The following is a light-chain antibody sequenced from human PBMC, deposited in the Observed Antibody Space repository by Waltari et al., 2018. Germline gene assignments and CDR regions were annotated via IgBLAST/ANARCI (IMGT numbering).Light chain of an antibody. J-gene: IGKJ3*01. CDR2: KAS. CDR3: QQYNSYPFT. V-gene: IGKV1-5*03. Sequence: DIQMTKSPSTLSASVGDRVTITCRASQSISNWLAWYHQKPGRAPRLLIHKASSLESGVPSRFSGSGSGTEFTFTISSLQPDDFATYYCQQYNSYPFTFGPGTKVDVK. CDR1: QSISNW.